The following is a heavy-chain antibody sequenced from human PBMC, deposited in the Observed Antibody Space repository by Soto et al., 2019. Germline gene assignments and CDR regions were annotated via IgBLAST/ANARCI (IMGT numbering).Heavy chain of an antibody. CDR1: GFTFSSYA. Sequence: QVQLVESGGGVVQAGRSLRLSCAASGFTFSSYAMHWVRQAPGKGLEWVAVISYDGRNKYYADSVKGRFTISRDNSKNTLYLQMNSLRAEDTAVYYCAREIERLLGYWGQGTLVTVSS. CDR3: AREIERLLGY. D-gene: IGHD3-3*01. CDR2: ISYDGRNK. V-gene: IGHV3-30*04. J-gene: IGHJ4*02.